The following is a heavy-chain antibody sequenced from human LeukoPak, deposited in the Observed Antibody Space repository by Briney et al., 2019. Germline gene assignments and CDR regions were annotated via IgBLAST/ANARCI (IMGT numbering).Heavy chain of an antibody. J-gene: IGHJ4*02. CDR3: ARGQGVAVASFDY. D-gene: IGHD6-19*01. CDR1: GGSISSSSYY. Sequence: SETLSLTCTVSGGSISSSSYYWGWIRQPPGKGLEWIGSIFYSGTTYYNPSLKSRVTISVDTSKNQFSLKLSSVTAADTAVYYCARGQGVAVASFDYWGQGTLVTVSS. CDR2: IFYSGTT. V-gene: IGHV4-39*07.